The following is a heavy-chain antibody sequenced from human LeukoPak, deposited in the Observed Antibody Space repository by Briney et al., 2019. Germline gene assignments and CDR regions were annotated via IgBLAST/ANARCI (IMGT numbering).Heavy chain of an antibody. V-gene: IGHV3-11*01. CDR1: GFTFSDYY. CDR2: ISSSGSTI. D-gene: IGHD3-3*01. Sequence: PGGSLRLSCAASGFTFSDYYMSWIRQAPGKGLEWVSYISSSGSTIYYADSVKGRFTISRDNAKNSLYLHMNSLRAEDTAVYYCASQEWSDGSYFDYWGQGTLVTVSS. J-gene: IGHJ4*02. CDR3: ASQEWSDGSYFDY.